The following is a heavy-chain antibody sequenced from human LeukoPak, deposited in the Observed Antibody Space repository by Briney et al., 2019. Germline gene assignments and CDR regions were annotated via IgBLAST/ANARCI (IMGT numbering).Heavy chain of an antibody. D-gene: IGHD2-15*01. J-gene: IGHJ4*02. CDR3: ARVLRGGTYYFDY. V-gene: IGHV4-39*01. CDR2: IFYSGTT. Sequence: PSETLSLTCTVSGGSISSSSHYWGWIRQPPGKGLEWIGNIFYSGTTYYNPSLMSRVTISVDTSKNQFSLKMRSVTAADTAVYYCARVLRGGTYYFDYWGQGTLVTVSS. CDR1: GGSISSSSHY.